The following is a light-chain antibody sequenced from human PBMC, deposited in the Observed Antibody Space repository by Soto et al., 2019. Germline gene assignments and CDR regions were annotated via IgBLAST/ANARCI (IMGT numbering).Light chain of an antibody. CDR2: DAS. V-gene: IGKV3-11*01. CDR1: QSVSSY. J-gene: IGKJ3*01. Sequence: EIVLTQSPSTLSLSPGERATLSCRASQSVSSYLAWYQQKPGQAPRLLIYDASNMATGIPARFSGSGSGTDSTLTSSLLAPEDVTVYYQQQRSNWFTFGPGTKVEIK. CDR3: QQRSNWFT.